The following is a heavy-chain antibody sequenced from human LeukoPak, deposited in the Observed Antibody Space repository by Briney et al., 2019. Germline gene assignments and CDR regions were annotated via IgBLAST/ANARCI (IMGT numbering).Heavy chain of an antibody. Sequence: GGSLRLSCAASGFTFSSYAMHWVRQAPGKGLEWVAVISYDGSNKYYADSVKGRFTISRDNSKNTLYLQMNSLRAEDTAVYYCARASIMITFGGVIAFWGQGTLVTVSS. J-gene: IGHJ4*02. D-gene: IGHD3-16*02. V-gene: IGHV3-30*04. CDR3: ARASIMITFGGVIAF. CDR1: GFTFSSYA. CDR2: ISYDGSNK.